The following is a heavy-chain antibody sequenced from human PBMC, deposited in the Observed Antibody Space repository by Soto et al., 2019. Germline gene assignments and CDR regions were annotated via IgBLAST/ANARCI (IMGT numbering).Heavy chain of an antibody. CDR3: ARDAHQYSSGWVEPFFDY. J-gene: IGHJ4*02. D-gene: IGHD6-19*01. Sequence: PGESLKISCAASGFTFSSYSMNWVRQAPGKGLEWVSSISSSSSYIYYADSVKGRFTISRDNAKNSLYLQMNSLRAEDTAVYYCARDAHQYSSGWVEPFFDYWGQGTLVTVSS. CDR2: ISSSSSYI. CDR1: GFTFSSYS. V-gene: IGHV3-21*01.